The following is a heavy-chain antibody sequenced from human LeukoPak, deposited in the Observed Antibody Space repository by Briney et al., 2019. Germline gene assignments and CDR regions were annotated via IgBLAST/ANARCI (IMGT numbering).Heavy chain of an antibody. Sequence: SETLSLTCTVSGGSIRSSYYYWGWIRQPPGKGLEWIGSIYDSGSTYYNPSLKSRVTISVDTSKNQFSLKLNSVTAAGKAVYYCARHYGPWGRGTLVTDSS. CDR2: IYDSGST. V-gene: IGHV4-39*01. CDR1: GGSIRSSYYY. D-gene: IGHD3-10*01. J-gene: IGHJ5*02. CDR3: ARHYGP.